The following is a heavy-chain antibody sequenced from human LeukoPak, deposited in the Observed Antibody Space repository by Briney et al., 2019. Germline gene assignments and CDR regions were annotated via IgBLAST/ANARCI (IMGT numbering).Heavy chain of an antibody. CDR3: AGDCSSHMDV. J-gene: IGHJ6*03. Sequence: SETLSLTCTVSGGSLSSSSYYWGWIRQPPRKGLGWIGSIYYSGSTYYNPSLKSRVTISVDTSKNQFSLKLSSVTAADTAVYYCAGDCSSHMDVWGKGTTVTVSS. CDR2: IYYSGST. D-gene: IGHD2-15*01. CDR1: GGSLSSSSYY. V-gene: IGHV4-39*01.